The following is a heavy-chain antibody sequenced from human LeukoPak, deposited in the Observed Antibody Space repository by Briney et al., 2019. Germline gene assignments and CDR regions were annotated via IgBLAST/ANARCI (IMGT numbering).Heavy chain of an antibody. V-gene: IGHV1-69*01. J-gene: IGHJ6*03. CDR3: ARDWSRDDFWSGYYMDV. D-gene: IGHD3-3*01. Sequence: ASVKVSCKASGGTFSSYAISWVRQAPGQGLEWMGGIIPIFGTANYAQKFQGRVTITADESTSTAYVELSSLRSEDTAVYYCARDWSRDDFWSGYYMDVWGKWTTVTVSS. CDR2: IIPIFGTA. CDR1: GGTFSSYA.